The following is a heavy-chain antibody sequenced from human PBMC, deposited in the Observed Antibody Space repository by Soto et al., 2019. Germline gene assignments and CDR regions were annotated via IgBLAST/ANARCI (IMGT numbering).Heavy chain of an antibody. CDR2: INHSGST. V-gene: IGHV4-34*01. CDR1: GGSFSGYY. J-gene: IGHJ4*02. CDR3: ARARARGYYGSGSKMAPYFDY. Sequence: QVQLQQWGAGLLKPSETLSLTCAVYGGSFSGYYWSWIRQPPGKGLEWIGEINHSGSTNYNPSLKSRVTISVDTSKNQFSLKLSSVTAADTAVYYCARARARGYYGSGSKMAPYFDYWGQGTLVTVSS. D-gene: IGHD3-10*01.